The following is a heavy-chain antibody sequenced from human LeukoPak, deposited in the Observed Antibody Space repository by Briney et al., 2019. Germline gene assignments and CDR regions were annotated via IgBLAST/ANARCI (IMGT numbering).Heavy chain of an antibody. CDR2: IISKTAGETT. CDR3: IASSGSDAFDI. Sequence: GGSLRLSCAASGFTFSNAWMSWVRQAPGKGLEWVGRIISKTAGETTHYAAPVKGRFTVSRDDSKNTLYLQMSSLKTEDTALYYCIASSGSDAFDIWGQGTLVTVSS. CDR1: GFTFSNAW. D-gene: IGHD3-22*01. V-gene: IGHV3-15*01. J-gene: IGHJ3*02.